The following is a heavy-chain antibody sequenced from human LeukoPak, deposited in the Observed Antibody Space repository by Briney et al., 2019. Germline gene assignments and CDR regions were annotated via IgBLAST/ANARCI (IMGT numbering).Heavy chain of an antibody. D-gene: IGHD2-8*01. CDR1: GFIVSSDF. Sequence: GGSLRLSCAASGFIVSSDFMSWVRQAPGKGLEWVANIKQDGSQKSYVDSVKGRFAISRDNAKNSLYLQMNSLRAEDTAVYYCARDGDYCTNGICYRDWFDPWGQGSLVTVSS. J-gene: IGHJ5*02. CDR2: IKQDGSQK. CDR3: ARDGDYCTNGICYRDWFDP. V-gene: IGHV3-7*01.